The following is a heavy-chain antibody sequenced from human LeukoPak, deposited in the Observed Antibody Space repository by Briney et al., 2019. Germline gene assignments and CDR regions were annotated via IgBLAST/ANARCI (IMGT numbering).Heavy chain of an antibody. CDR3: ASAGSGLY. Sequence: GGSLSPSCAASGFSFSSHSMNWVRQAPGKGLEWVSYISSSSSTIYYADSVKGRFTISRDNAKNSLYLQMNSMRDEDTAVYYCASAGSGLYWGEGTPVTVSS. CDR1: GFSFSSHS. J-gene: IGHJ4*02. D-gene: IGHD6-19*01. CDR2: ISSSSSTI. V-gene: IGHV3-48*02.